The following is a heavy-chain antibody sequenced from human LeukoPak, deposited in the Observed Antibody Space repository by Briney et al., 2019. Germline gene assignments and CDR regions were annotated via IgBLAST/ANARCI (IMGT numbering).Heavy chain of an antibody. CDR3: SRLLSTGGY. Sequence: GGSLRLSCAVSGFAFSNAWMTWVRQTPGRGLEWVGRIKSKTDSGTADYAAPVKGRFTISRDDSISMLYLQMNSLKTDDTAVYYCSRLLSTGGYWGQGTLVTVFS. V-gene: IGHV3-15*01. D-gene: IGHD2-8*02. CDR2: IKSKTDSGTA. CDR1: GFAFSNAW. J-gene: IGHJ4*02.